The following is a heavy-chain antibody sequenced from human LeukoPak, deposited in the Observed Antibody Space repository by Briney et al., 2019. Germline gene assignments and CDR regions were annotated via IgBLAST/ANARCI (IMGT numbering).Heavy chain of an antibody. CDR1: GFVFSHAW. CDR3: NWVRGLNTYYYMDN. J-gene: IGHJ6*03. Sequence: PGGSLRPSCAASGAASGFVFSHAWMSWVRQAPGKGLEWVGLIKSKPSGETIDYAAPVKGRFTISRDDSKNTLFLQMDSLKTEDTAVYYCNWVRGLNTYYYMDNWGKGTTVTVSS. CDR2: IKSKPSGETI. V-gene: IGHV3-15*01. D-gene: IGHD3-10*01.